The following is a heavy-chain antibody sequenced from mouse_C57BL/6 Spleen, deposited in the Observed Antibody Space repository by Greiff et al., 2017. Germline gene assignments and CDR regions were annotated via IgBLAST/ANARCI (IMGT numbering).Heavy chain of an antibody. CDR1: GYTFTSYW. CDR2: IHPNRGST. CDR3: ARGAHYYGSTYWYFDV. J-gene: IGHJ1*03. D-gene: IGHD1-1*01. Sequence: VQLQQSGAELVKPGASVKLSCKASGYTFTSYWMHWVKQRPGQGLEWIGMIHPNRGSTNYNEKFKSKATLTVDKSSSTAYMQLSSQTSEDAAVYYCARGAHYYGSTYWYFDVWGTGTTVTVSS. V-gene: IGHV1-64*01.